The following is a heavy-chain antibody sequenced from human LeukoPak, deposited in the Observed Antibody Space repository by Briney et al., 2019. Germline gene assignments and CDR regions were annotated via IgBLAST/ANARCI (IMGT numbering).Heavy chain of an antibody. CDR1: GGSISSGGYY. CDR2: IYYSGST. V-gene: IGHV4-31*03. J-gene: IGHJ4*02. D-gene: IGHD3-10*01. CDR3: ARVFGGYFDY. Sequence: SQTLSLTCNVSGGSISSGGYYWSWIRQHPGKGLEWIGYIYYSGSTYYNPSLKSRVTISVDTSKNQFSLKLSSVTAADTAVYYCARVFGGYFDYWGQGTLVTVSS.